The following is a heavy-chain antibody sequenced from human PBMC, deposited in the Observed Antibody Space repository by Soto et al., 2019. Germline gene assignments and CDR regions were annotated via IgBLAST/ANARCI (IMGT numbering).Heavy chain of an antibody. CDR2: LSGSGGTT. CDR1: GFTFSSYA. V-gene: IGHV3-23*01. CDR3: AKDWEVAGSYYYYGMDV. J-gene: IGHJ6*02. D-gene: IGHD6-19*01. Sequence: GGSLRLSCAASGFTFSSYAMSWVRQTPGKGLEWVSTLSGSGGTTYYADSVKGQFTISRDNSKSTLYLQMNSLRAEDTAVYYCAKDWEVAGSYYYYGMDVWGQGTTVTVSS.